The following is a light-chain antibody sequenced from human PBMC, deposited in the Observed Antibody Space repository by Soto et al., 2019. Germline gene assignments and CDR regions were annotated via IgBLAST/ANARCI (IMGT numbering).Light chain of an antibody. V-gene: IGLV2-14*03. J-gene: IGLJ2*01. Sequence: QYALTQPASVSGSPGQSITISCAGTSADIGAFNYVSWYQHHPGKVPQLLIYDVSNRPSGVSARFSASKSVNTASLTISGLQTNCESEYNCSSYSTCSSLVFGGGTKLTVL. CDR2: DVS. CDR3: SSYSTCSSLV. CDR1: SADIGAFNY.